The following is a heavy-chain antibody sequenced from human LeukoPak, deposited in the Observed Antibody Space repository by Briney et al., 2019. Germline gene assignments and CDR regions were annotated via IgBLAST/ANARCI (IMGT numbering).Heavy chain of an antibody. CDR3: AREGPSTYHFDE. CDR1: GGTFSSYA. V-gene: IGHV1-69*04. J-gene: IGHJ4*02. D-gene: IGHD2-2*02. CDR2: IIPVLDMA. Sequence: SVKVSCKISGGTFSSYAMSWVRQAPGQGLEWMGRIIPVLDMANYSQIFQDRVTITADKSTTTTYMELSSLRSEDTAVYYCAREGPSTYHFDEWGQGTLVTVSA.